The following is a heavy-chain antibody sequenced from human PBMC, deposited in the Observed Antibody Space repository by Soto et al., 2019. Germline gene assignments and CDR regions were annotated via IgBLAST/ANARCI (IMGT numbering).Heavy chain of an antibody. D-gene: IGHD5-12*01. CDR1: GFTFSSYW. CDR3: ARVVKMATIISVDY. Sequence: GVSLRLSCAASGFTFSSYWMHWVRQAPGKGLVWVSRINSDGSSTSYADSVKGRFTISRDNAKNTLYLQMNSLRAEDTAVYYCARVVKMATIISVDYWGQGTLLTVSS. V-gene: IGHV3-74*01. J-gene: IGHJ4*02. CDR2: INSDGSST.